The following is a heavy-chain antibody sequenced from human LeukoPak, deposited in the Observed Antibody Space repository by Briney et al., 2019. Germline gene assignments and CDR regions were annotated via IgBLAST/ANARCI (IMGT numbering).Heavy chain of an antibody. CDR3: ARSRVAYYFDY. D-gene: IGHD2-15*01. Sequence: SVKVSCKASGGTFSSYAISWVRQAPGQGLEWMGGIIPIFGTANYAQKFQGRVTITADESTSTAYMELSRLRSDDTAVYYCARSRVAYYFDYWGQGTLVTVSS. V-gene: IGHV1-69*13. J-gene: IGHJ4*02. CDR1: GGTFSSYA. CDR2: IIPIFGTA.